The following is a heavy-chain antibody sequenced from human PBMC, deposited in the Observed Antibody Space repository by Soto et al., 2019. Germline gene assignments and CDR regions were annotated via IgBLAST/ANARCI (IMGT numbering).Heavy chain of an antibody. V-gene: IGHV3-11*01. J-gene: IGHJ5*02. D-gene: IGHD5-18*01. CDR1: GFIFSDYY. CDR2: ISSGGGST. CDR3: GRGRGRGNGYGSNWFDP. Sequence: QVQLVESGGGLVKPGGSLRLSCAASGFIFSDYYMNWIRRAPGKGLEWVSYISSGGGSTYYADSVKGRFTISRDNAKNSLYLKMKSLRAGEPAVYYWGRGRGRGNGYGSNWFDPWGQGTLVTVSS.